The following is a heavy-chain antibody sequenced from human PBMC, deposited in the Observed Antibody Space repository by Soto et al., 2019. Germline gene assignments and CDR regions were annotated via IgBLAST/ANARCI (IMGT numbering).Heavy chain of an antibody. D-gene: IGHD3-9*01. J-gene: IGHJ6*02. CDR3: ARTPGGYDILTGYYYYYGMDV. CDR2: IDWDDDK. V-gene: IGHV2-70*11. CDR1: GFSLSTSGMC. Sequence: GPTLVNPTQTLTLTCTFSGFSLSTSGMCVSWIRQPPGKALEWLARIDWDDDKYYSTSLKTRLTISKDTSKNQVVLTMTNMDPVDTATYYCARTPGGYDILTGYYYYYGMDVWGQGTTVTVSS.